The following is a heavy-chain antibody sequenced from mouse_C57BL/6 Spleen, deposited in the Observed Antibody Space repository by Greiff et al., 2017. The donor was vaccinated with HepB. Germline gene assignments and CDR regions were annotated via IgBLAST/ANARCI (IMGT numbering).Heavy chain of an antibody. J-gene: IGHJ4*01. V-gene: IGHV1-53*01. CDR1: GYTFTSYW. Sequence: LQQPGTELVKPGASVKLSCKASGYTFTSYWMHWVKQRPGQGLEWIGNINPSNGGTNYNEKFKSKATLTVDKSSSTAYMQLSSLTSEDSAVYYCASFNYYGSSYNAMDYWGQGTSVTVSS. CDR3: ASFNYYGSSYNAMDY. D-gene: IGHD1-1*01. CDR2: INPSNGGT.